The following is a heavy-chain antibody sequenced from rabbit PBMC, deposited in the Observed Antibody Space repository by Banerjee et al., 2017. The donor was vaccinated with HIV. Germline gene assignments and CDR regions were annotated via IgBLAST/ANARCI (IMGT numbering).Heavy chain of an antibody. CDR2: IYAGSSGST. J-gene: IGHJ4*01. Sequence: QEQLEESGGDLVKPEGSLTLTCTASGFSFSSSYWICWVRQAPGKGLEWIACIYAGSSGSTYYASWAKGRFTISKTSSTTVTLQMTSLTAADTATYFCARGTGITAYTYFKLWGPGTLVTVS. CDR1: GFSFSSSYW. V-gene: IGHV1S45*01. D-gene: IGHD8-1*01. CDR3: ARGTGITAYTYFKL.